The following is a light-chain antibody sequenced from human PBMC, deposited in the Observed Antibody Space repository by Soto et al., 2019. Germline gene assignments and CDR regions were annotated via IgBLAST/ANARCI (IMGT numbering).Light chain of an antibody. J-gene: IGLJ1*01. V-gene: IGLV7-46*01. CDR3: LLSYSGARV. CDR1: TGAVTSGHY. Sequence: QAVVTQEPSLTVSPGGTVTLTCGSSTGAVTSGHYPYWFQQKPGQAPRTLIYDTTNTHSWTSARFSGSLLGGKAALTLSGAQPEDEAEYYCLLSYSGARVFGAGTKVTV. CDR2: DTT.